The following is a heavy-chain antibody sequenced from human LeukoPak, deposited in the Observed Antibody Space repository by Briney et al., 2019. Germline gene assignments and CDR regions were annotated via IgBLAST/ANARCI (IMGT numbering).Heavy chain of an antibody. Sequence: GGSLRLSCAASGFTVSSNYMSWVRQAPGKGLEWVSSISSSSSYIYYADSVKGRFTISRDNAKNSLYLQMNSLRAEDTAVYYCARRLAGDSFDYWGQGTLVTVSS. CDR2: ISSSSSYI. V-gene: IGHV3-21*01. CDR3: ARRLAGDSFDY. J-gene: IGHJ4*02. CDR1: GFTVSSNY.